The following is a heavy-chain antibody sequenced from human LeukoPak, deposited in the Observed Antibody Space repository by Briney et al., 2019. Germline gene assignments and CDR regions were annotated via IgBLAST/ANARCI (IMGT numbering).Heavy chain of an antibody. CDR3: AKDGEYCSGGSCYSYYFDY. J-gene: IGHJ4*02. D-gene: IGHD2-15*01. V-gene: IGHV3-23*01. CDR2: ISGSGGST. CDR1: GFTFSSYG. Sequence: GGSLRLSCAASGFTFSSYGMSWVRQAPGKGLEWVSAISGSGGSTYYADSVKGRFTISRDNSKNTLYLQMNSLRAEDTAVYYCAKDGEYCSGGSCYSYYFDYWGQGTLVTVSS.